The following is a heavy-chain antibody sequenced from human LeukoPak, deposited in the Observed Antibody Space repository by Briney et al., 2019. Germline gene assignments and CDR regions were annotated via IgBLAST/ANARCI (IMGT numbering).Heavy chain of an antibody. Sequence: GGSLRLSCAASGFIFSNYWMSWVRQVPGKGLEWVANIKQDGSEENYVDSVKGRFTISRDNAKNSLFLQMNSLRAEDRAVYYCARNKRGDYWGQGALVTVSS. V-gene: IGHV3-7*01. CDR2: IKQDGSEE. J-gene: IGHJ4*02. CDR1: GFIFSNYW. D-gene: IGHD1/OR15-1a*01. CDR3: ARNKRGDY.